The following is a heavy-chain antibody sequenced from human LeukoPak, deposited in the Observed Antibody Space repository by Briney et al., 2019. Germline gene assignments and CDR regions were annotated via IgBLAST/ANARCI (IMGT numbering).Heavy chain of an antibody. CDR2: INSGGSEG. Sequence: GGSLRLSCAVSGFTFSGFWMSWSRQAPGKGLEWVASINSGGSEGYYADVVKGRFTISRDNAKNSLYLQINSLRAEDTAVYYCARSSHSSSSSVWGQGTMVTVSS. V-gene: IGHV3-7*03. J-gene: IGHJ3*01. CDR3: ARSSHSSSSSV. CDR1: GFTFSGFW. D-gene: IGHD6-6*01.